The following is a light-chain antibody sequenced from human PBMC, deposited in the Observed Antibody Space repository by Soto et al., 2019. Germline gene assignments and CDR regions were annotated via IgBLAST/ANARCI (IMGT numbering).Light chain of an antibody. CDR1: QSVGSY. V-gene: IGKV3-11*01. CDR2: DAS. Sequence: PGERATLSCRASQSVGSYLAWYQQKPGQAPRLLIYDASNRATGIPARFSGSGSGTDFTLTISSLEPEDFAVYYCQQRSDWPPITFGQGTRLEIK. CDR3: QQRSDWPPIT. J-gene: IGKJ5*01.